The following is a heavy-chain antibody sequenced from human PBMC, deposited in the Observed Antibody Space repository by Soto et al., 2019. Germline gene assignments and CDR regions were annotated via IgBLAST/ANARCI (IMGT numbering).Heavy chain of an antibody. V-gene: IGHV1-18*04. CDR3: ARDWLTVTTREEILDYYYGMDV. D-gene: IGHD4-17*01. CDR2: ISAYNCNT. J-gene: IGHJ6*02. Sequence: AASVKVSCKASGYTFTSYGISWVRQAPGQGLEWMGWISAYNCNTNYAQKLQGRVTMTTDTSTSTAYMELRSLRSDDTAVYYGARDWLTVTTREEILDYYYGMDVWGQGTTVTVSS. CDR1: GYTFTSYG.